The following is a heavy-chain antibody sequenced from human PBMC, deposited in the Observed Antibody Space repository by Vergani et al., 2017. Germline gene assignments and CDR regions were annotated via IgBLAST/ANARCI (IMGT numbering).Heavy chain of an antibody. CDR3: ARGAAGPGQTPTYFDY. V-gene: IGHV3-30-3*01. CDR1: GFTFSSYA. J-gene: IGHJ4*02. D-gene: IGHD6-25*01. CDR2: ISYDGSNK. Sequence: QVQLVESGGGVVQPGRSLRLSCAASGFTFSSYAMHWVRQAPGKGLEWVAVISYDGSNKYYADSVKGRFTISRDNSKNTLYLQMNSLRAEDTAVYYCARGAAGPGQTPTYFDYWGQGTLVTVSS.